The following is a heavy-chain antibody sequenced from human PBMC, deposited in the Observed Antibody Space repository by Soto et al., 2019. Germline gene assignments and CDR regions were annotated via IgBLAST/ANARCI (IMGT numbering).Heavy chain of an antibody. D-gene: IGHD6-19*01. CDR1: RCSISTHA. CDR2: FSGRSGDA. J-gene: IGHJ4*02. V-gene: IGHV3-23*01. CDR3: ARDSRAWPNYFDS. Sequence: WGSLRLSCVPARCSISTHALTSVRQAPGTGLEWVSSFSGRSGDAYYAASVQGRFTISGDSSKNTVILQMSNLSADDTALYYCARDSRAWPNYFDSWGQGIQVTVSS.